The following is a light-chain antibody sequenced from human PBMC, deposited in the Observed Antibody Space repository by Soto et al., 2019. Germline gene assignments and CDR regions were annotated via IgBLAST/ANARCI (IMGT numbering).Light chain of an antibody. J-gene: IGLJ2*01. CDR2: EVN. CDR3: SSWTSSTTLV. V-gene: IGLV2-14*01. CDR1: SSDVGGYNF. Sequence: QSVLTQPASVSGSPGQSITISCTGTSSDVGGYNFVSWYQQHPGKAPKLMIFEVNNRPSGVSNRFSGSKSGNTASLTISGLQAEDEGDYYCSSWTSSTTLVFGGGTKLTVL.